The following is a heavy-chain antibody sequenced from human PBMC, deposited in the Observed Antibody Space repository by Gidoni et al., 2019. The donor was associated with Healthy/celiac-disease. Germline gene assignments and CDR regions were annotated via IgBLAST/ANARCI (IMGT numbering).Heavy chain of an antibody. CDR2: IYTSGST. Sequence: QVQLQESGPGLVKPSQTLSLTCTVSGGSISSGSYYWSWIRQPAGKGLEWIGRIYTSGSTNYNPSLRSRVTISVDTSKIQFSLKLSSVTAADTAVYYCARGITIFGVVIRGANWFDPWGQGTLVTVSS. J-gene: IGHJ5*02. CDR3: ARGITIFGVVIRGANWFDP. V-gene: IGHV4-61*02. CDR1: GGSISSGSYY. D-gene: IGHD3-3*01.